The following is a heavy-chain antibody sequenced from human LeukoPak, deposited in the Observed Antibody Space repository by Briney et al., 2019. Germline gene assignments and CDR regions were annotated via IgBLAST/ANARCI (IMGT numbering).Heavy chain of an antibody. J-gene: IGHJ3*02. V-gene: IGHV1-8*03. CDR1: GYTFTSYD. CDR2: MNPNSGNT. D-gene: IGHD3-3*01. CDR3: ARGGFWSGYSDDAFDI. Sequence: ASVKVSCKASGYTFTSYDINWVRQATGQGLEWMGWMNPNSGNTGYAQKFQGRVTITRNTSISTAYMELSSLRSEDTAVYYCARGGFWSGYSDDAFDIWGQGTMVTVSS.